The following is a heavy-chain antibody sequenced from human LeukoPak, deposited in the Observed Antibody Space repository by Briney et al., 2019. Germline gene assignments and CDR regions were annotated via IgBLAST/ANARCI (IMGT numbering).Heavy chain of an antibody. J-gene: IGHJ6*02. CDR1: GFTFSSYA. V-gene: IGHV3-23*01. D-gene: IGHD3-3*01. Sequence: GGSLRLSCAASGFTFSSYAMSWVRQAPGKGLEWVSAISGSGGSTYYADSVKGRFTISRDNSKNTLYLQMNSLRAEDTAVYYCAKGGPYYDFWSGYSISRPYYYGMDVWGQGTTVTVSS. CDR2: ISGSGGST. CDR3: AKGGPYYDFWSGYSISRPYYYGMDV.